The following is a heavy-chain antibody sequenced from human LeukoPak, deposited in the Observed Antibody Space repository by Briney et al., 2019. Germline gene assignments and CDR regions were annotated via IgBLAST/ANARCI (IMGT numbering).Heavy chain of an antibody. Sequence: MAGGSLRLSCPASGFTFIRYIMKWVPQAPGKGLEWVSSISSSSSYIYYADSVKGRFTISRDNAKNSLYLQMNSLRAEDTAVYYCARDFAATPYYFDYWGQGTLVTVSA. CDR2: ISSSSSYI. V-gene: IGHV3-21*01. D-gene: IGHD6-25*01. CDR1: GFTFIRYI. CDR3: ARDFAATPYYFDY. J-gene: IGHJ4*02.